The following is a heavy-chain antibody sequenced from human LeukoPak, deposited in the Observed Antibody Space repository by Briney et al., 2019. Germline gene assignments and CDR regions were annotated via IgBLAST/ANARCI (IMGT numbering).Heavy chain of an antibody. CDR2: ISGSRGTT. D-gene: IGHD6-19*01. J-gene: IGHJ4*02. V-gene: IGHV3-23*01. Sequence: PGGSLRLSCAASGFTFSSYAMSWVRQAPGKGLEWVSGISGSRGTTYYADSVKGRLTISRDNSKNTLYLQMNSLRADNTAVYYCAKERTGGWPFDYWGQGTLVTVSS. CDR3: AKERTGGWPFDY. CDR1: GFTFSSYA.